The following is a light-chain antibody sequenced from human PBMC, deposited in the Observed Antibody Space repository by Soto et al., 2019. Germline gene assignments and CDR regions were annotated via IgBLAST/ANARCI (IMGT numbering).Light chain of an antibody. V-gene: IGKV1-5*01. CDR2: DAS. CDR3: QQYNTYPWT. Sequence: DIQMTQSPSTLSASVGDRVSITCRASQNIDKWLAWYQQKPQKAPKLLIFDASTLESGVPSRFSGSGSETEFTLTISSLQPDDFATYYCQQYNTYPWTFGQGTKVDIK. J-gene: IGKJ1*01. CDR1: QNIDKW.